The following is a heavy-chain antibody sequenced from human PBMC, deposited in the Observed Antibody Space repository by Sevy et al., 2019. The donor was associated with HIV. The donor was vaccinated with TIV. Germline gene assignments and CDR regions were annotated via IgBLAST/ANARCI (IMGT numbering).Heavy chain of an antibody. CDR1: GYSFTGYY. CDR2: INPNNGGT. CDR3: VKGGIAGYYGSGSGAFDY. J-gene: IGHJ4*02. V-gene: IGHV1-2*06. Sequence: ASVKVSCKASGYSFTGYYIHWVRQAPGQGLEWMGRINPNNGGTNYAQEFQGRVTMTRDPSVTTAYMELTGLRPNDTAVYYCVKGGIAGYYGSGSGAFDYWGQGTLVTVSS. D-gene: IGHD3-10*01.